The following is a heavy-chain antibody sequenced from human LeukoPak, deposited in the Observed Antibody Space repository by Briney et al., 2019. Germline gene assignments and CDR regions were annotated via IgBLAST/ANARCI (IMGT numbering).Heavy chain of an antibody. V-gene: IGHV4-59*08. J-gene: IGHJ4*02. CDR2: IHYSGST. CDR3: ARIEAVTRGYNHAYYFDY. CDR1: GSMCNYY. Sequence: SETLSLTCTVSGSMCNYYWSWIRQPPGKGLEWIGYIHYSGSTNYNPSLKSRVTISVNTSKKQFSLKLRTATAADTAVYYCARIEAVTRGYNHAYYFDYWGQGTLVTVSS. D-gene: IGHD5-18*01.